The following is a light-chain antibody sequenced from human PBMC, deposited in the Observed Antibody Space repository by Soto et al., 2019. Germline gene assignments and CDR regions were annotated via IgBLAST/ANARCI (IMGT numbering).Light chain of an antibody. Sequence: DIVMTQSPESLAVSLGERATINCKSSQNVLYNSNNKNYLAWYQQKPGQPPKLLISWASTRESGVPDRFSGSGSGTDFTLTISNLQAEDVAVYYCQQYDSSPGYTFGQGTKLEIK. CDR1: QNVLYNSNNKNY. CDR2: WAS. J-gene: IGKJ2*01. CDR3: QQYDSSPGYT. V-gene: IGKV4-1*01.